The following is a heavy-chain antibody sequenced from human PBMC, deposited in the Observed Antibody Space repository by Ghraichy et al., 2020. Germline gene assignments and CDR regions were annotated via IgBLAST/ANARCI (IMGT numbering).Heavy chain of an antibody. CDR3: AREAIITYYFDSSADY. CDR1: GYSISSGYY. CDR2: IYHSGST. J-gene: IGHJ4*02. V-gene: IGHV4-38-2*02. Sequence: SETLSLTCTVSGYSISSGYYWGWIRQPPGKGLEWIGSIYHSGSTYYNPSLKSRVTISVDTSKNQFSLKLSSVTAADTAVYYCAREAIITYYFDSSADYWGQGTLVTVSS. D-gene: IGHD3-22*01.